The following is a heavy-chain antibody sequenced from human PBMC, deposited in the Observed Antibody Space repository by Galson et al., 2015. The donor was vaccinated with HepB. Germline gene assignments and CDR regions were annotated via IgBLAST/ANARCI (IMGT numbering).Heavy chain of an antibody. J-gene: IGHJ3*02. V-gene: IGHV1-18*01. D-gene: IGHD1-26*01. CDR1: GYTFTSYG. CDR3: ARVAGGSGSYYSFMTLSAGRRNAFDI. CDR2: ISAYNGNT. Sequence: SVKVSCKASGYTFTSYGISWVRQAPGQGLEWMGWISAYNGNTNYAQKLQGRVTMTTDTSTSTAYMELRSLRSDDTAVYYCARVAGGSGSYYSFMTLSAGRRNAFDIWGQGTMVTVSS.